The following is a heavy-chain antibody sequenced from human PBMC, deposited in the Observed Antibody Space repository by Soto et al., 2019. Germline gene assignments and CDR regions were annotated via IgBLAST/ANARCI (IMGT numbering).Heavy chain of an antibody. J-gene: IGHJ4*02. CDR1: GYSFTSYW. V-gene: IGHV5-51*01. D-gene: IGHD6-19*01. CDR2: IYPGDSDT. Sequence: GESLKISCKGSGYSFTSYWIGWVRQMPGKGLEWMGIIYPGDSDTRYSPSFQGQVTISADKSISTAYLQWSSLKASDTAMYYCAIHVRLSHSTHKLQWLVYYFDYWGQGTLVTVSS. CDR3: AIHVRLSHSTHKLQWLVYYFDY.